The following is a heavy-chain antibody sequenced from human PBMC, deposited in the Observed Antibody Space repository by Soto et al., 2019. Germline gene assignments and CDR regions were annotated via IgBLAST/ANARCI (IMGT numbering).Heavy chain of an antibody. CDR1: GGSFSGYY. Sequence: SETLSLTCAVYGGSFSGYYWSWIRQPPGKGLEWIGEINHSGSTNYNPSLKSRVTISVDTSKNQFSLKLSSVTAADTAVYYCARGPHYDFWSGYSPLDAFDIWGQGTMVTVSS. D-gene: IGHD3-3*01. CDR3: ARGPHYDFWSGYSPLDAFDI. V-gene: IGHV4-34*01. J-gene: IGHJ3*02. CDR2: INHSGST.